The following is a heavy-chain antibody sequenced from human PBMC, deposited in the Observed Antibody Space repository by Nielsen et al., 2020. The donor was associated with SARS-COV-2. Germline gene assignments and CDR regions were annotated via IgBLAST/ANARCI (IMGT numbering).Heavy chain of an antibody. CDR1: GFTFSSYW. J-gene: IGHJ4*02. CDR2: IKQDGSNK. CDR3: ARAVGGGGSWYGY. V-gene: IGHV3-7*01. Sequence: GESLKISCAASGFTFSSYWMSWVRQAPGKGLEWVANIKQDGSNKYYADSVKGRFTISRDNSENTLYLQMNSLRAEDTAVYYCARAVGGGGSWYGYWGQGTLVTVSS. D-gene: IGHD6-13*01.